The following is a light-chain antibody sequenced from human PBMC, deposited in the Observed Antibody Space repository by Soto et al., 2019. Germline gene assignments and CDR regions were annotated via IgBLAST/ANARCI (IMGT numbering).Light chain of an antibody. Sequence: QSVLTQPASVSGSPGQSITISCTGTISDVGGNKFVSWYQQYPGKAPKLMICDVSNRPSGVSNRFSGSKSGNTASLTFSGLQAEDEADYYCSSFTGTNYVFGTGTKVTVL. CDR1: ISDVGGNKF. J-gene: IGLJ1*01. V-gene: IGLV2-14*03. CDR3: SSFTGTNYV. CDR2: DVS.